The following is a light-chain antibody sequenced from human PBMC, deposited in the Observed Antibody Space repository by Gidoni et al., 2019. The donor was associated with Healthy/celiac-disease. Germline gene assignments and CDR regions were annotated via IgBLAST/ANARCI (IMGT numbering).Light chain of an antibody. J-gene: IGLJ2*01. V-gene: IGLV3-19*01. CDR1: SLRSYY. Sequence: SSELTQDPAVSVALGQTVRITCQGDSLRSYYASWYQQKPGQAPVLVIYGKNNRPSGIPDRFSRSRSGNTASLTLTGAQAEDEADYYCNSRDSSGNHVVFGGGTKLTVL. CDR2: GKN. CDR3: NSRDSSGNHVV.